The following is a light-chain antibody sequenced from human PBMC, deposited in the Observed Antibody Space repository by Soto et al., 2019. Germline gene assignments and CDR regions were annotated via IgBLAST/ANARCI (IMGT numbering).Light chain of an antibody. V-gene: IGKV1-6*01. CDR1: QDIRYD. CDR2: AAS. CDR3: LKDYNYQWT. Sequence: AIQMTQSPSSLSASVGDRVTITCRASQDIRYDLGWYQQKPGKDPKLLIYAASSLQSEVPSSFSGSGSGTDFTLAISSLQPEDSATDYGLKDYNYQWTFGKRTTVEVE. J-gene: IGKJ1*01.